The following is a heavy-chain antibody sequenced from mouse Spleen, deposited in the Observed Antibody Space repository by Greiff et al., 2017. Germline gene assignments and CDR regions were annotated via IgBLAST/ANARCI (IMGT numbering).Heavy chain of an antibody. V-gene: IGHV1-42*01. CDR3: ARKWDY. J-gene: IGHJ2*01. D-gene: IGHD1-3*01. Sequence: EVQLQQPGAELVMPGASVKLSCKASGYSFTGYYMNWVKQSPEKSLEWIGEINPSTGGTTYNQKFKAKATLTVDKSSSTAYMQLKSLTSEDSAVYYCARKWDYWGQGTTLTVSS. CDR2: INPSTGGT. CDR1: GYSFTGYY.